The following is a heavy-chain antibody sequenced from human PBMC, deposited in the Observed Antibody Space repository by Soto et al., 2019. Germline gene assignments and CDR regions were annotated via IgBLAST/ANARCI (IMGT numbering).Heavy chain of an antibody. CDR3: ARDRLGSSRN. Sequence: QVRLQESGPGLVKPSETLSLTCTVSGGSFSGYYWSWIRQSAGKGLEWIGRIYTSGSTNYNPSLRSRVTMSVDTSKNQFSLKMSSVTAADTAVYYCARDRLGSSRNWGQGTLVSVSS. J-gene: IGHJ4*02. CDR1: GGSFSGYY. CDR2: IYTSGST. D-gene: IGHD6-13*01. V-gene: IGHV4-4*07.